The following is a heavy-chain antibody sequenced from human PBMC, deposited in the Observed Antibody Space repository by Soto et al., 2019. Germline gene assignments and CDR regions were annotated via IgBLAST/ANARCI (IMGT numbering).Heavy chain of an antibody. V-gene: IGHV4-59*11. Sequence: QVQLQESGPGLVKPSETLSLTCTVSGGSISNHYWSWIRQPPGKGLEWIGYIYYNGNTNYNPSLKSRVTMSVDTSKNQFSLKLSCVTAADTAVYYCARSNWYSEYWGQGTLVTVSS. CDR2: IYYNGNT. D-gene: IGHD7-27*01. CDR1: GGSISNHY. CDR3: ARSNWYSEY. J-gene: IGHJ4*02.